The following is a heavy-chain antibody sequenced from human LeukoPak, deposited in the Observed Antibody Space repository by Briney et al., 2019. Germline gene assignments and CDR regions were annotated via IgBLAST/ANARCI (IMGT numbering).Heavy chain of an antibody. D-gene: IGHD6-13*01. CDR1: GFTFSSYS. Sequence: GGSLRLSCAASGFTFSSYSMNWVRQAPGKGLEWVSAISGSGVSTYYADSVKGRFTISRDNAKNSLYLQMNSLRAEDTALYYCAKTGGIAAAGYFDYWGQGTLVTVSS. CDR3: AKTGGIAAAGYFDY. J-gene: IGHJ4*02. CDR2: ISGSGVST. V-gene: IGHV3-21*04.